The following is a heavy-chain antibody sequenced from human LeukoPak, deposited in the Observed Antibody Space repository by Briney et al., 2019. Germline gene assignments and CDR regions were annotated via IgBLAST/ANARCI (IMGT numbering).Heavy chain of an antibody. CDR2: IYHSGST. V-gene: IGHV4-4*02. Sequence: KSSETLSLTCAVSGGSISSSNWWSWVRQPPGKGLEWIGEIYHSGSTNYNPSLKSRVTISVDTSKNQFPLKLSSVTAADTAVYYCATPSRAYCSSTSCYLRRAYYYYYMDVWGKGTTVTVSS. CDR3: ATPSRAYCSSTSCYLRRAYYYYYMDV. J-gene: IGHJ6*03. CDR1: GGSISSSNW. D-gene: IGHD2-2*01.